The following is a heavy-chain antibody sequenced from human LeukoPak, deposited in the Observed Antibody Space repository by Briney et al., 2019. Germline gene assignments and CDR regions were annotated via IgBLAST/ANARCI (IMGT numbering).Heavy chain of an antibody. V-gene: IGHV4-38-2*02. CDR3: GRDRPTGYYDY. CDR1: SSSISSDYY. CDR2: IHHSGES. D-gene: IGHD3-9*01. Sequence: SETLSLTCTVSSSSISSDYYWGWIRQPPGKGLEWIASIHHSGESYYNPSLKSRVTLSVDTSQNQVSLKLTSVTAADTAVYYCGRDRPTGYYDYWGQGILVTVSS. J-gene: IGHJ4*02.